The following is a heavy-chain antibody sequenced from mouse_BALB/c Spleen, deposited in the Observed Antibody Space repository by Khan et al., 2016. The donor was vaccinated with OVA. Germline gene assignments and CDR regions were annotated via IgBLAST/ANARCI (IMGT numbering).Heavy chain of an antibody. Sequence: EVELVESGGGLVKPGGSLKLSCVASGFTFSSYTMSWVRQTPEKRLEWVATISSGGDNTYYPDSVKGRFTISRDNAKNNLYLQMSSLRSEDTALYYCARSNYGNFAHWGQGTLVTVSA. CDR3: ARSNYGNFAH. V-gene: IGHV5-9*03. CDR1: GFTFSSYT. CDR2: ISSGGDNT. D-gene: IGHD2-1*01. J-gene: IGHJ3*01.